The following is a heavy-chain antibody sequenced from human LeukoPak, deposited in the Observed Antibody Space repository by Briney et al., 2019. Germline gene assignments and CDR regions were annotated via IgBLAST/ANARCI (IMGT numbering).Heavy chain of an antibody. CDR2: MTGSGGST. CDR1: GFTFSSYA. CDR3: AKGRSSWSAFDY. J-gene: IGHJ4*02. Sequence: GGTLRLFCAASGFTFSSYAMSWVRQAPGKGLEWVSTMTGSGGSTCYADSVKGRFTISRDNSKNTLYLQMNSLRAEDTAVYYCAKGRSSWSAFDYWGQGTLVTVSS. D-gene: IGHD6-13*01. V-gene: IGHV3-23*01.